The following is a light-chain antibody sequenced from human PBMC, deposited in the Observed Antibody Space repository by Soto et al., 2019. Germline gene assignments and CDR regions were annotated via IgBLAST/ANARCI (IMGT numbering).Light chain of an antibody. CDR2: DVT. Sequence: QSALTQSPSESGPTGQSGTISCTGTSSDVGGYNYVSWYQQHPGEAPKLMIYDVTKPPSGVTDRISNSKTGNTAALTVSGVEAEEEADYYCSSNAGSNNFVFGSGTKVTVL. J-gene: IGLJ1*01. CDR1: SSDVGGYNY. CDR3: SSNAGSNNFV. V-gene: IGLV2-8*01.